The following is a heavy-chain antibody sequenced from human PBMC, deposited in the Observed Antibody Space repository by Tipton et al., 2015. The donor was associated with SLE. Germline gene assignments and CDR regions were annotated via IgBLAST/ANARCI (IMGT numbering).Heavy chain of an antibody. J-gene: IGHJ4*02. CDR1: GGSISSHY. CDR2: IYYSGST. V-gene: IGHV4-59*11. Sequence: TLSLTCTVSGGSISSHYWSWIRQPPGKGLEWIGYIYYSGSTNYNPSLKSRVTISVDTSKNQFSLKLSSVTAADTAVYYCTRDGGIVATGHFDYWGQGTLVTVSS. CDR3: TRDGGIVATGHFDY. D-gene: IGHD5-12*01.